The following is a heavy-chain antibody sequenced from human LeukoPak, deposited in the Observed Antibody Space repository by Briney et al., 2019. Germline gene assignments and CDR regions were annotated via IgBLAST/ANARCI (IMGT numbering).Heavy chain of an antibody. CDR2: ISAYNGNT. D-gene: IGHD3-10*01. Sequence: GASVKVSCKASDTFTSYGISWVRQAPGQGLEWMGWISAYNGNTNYAQKLQGRVTMTTDISTSTAYMELRSLRSDDTAVYYCARDYYGSGSYFSIDYWGQGTLVTVSS. J-gene: IGHJ4*02. V-gene: IGHV1-18*04. CDR3: ARDYYGSGSYFSIDY. CDR1: DTFTSYG.